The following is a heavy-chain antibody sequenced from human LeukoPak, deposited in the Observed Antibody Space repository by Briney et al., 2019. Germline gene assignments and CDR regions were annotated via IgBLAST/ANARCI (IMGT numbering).Heavy chain of an antibody. CDR2: IYYSGST. V-gene: IGHV4-59*01. CDR1: GGSISSYY. CDR3: ARVRSSSDHFDY. J-gene: IGHJ4*02. D-gene: IGHD6-6*01. Sequence: SETLSLTCTVSGGSISSYYWSWIRQPPGKGLEWIGYIYYSGSTNYNPSLKSRVTISVDTSKNQFSLKLSPVTAADTAVYYCARVRSSSDHFDYWGQGTLVTVSS.